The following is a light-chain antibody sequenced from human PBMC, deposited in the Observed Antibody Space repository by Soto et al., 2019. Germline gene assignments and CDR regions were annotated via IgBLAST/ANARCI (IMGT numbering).Light chain of an antibody. CDR2: EVS. Sequence: QSVLTQPASVFGSPGQSITFSCTGTSSDVGGYNFVSWYQQHPGKAPKLMIYEVSSRPSGVSNRFSGSKSGNTASLTISGLQPEDEADYYCSSYTTSTTVAFGTRTMGTVL. CDR3: SSYTTSTTVA. J-gene: IGLJ1*01. CDR1: SSDVGGYNF. V-gene: IGLV2-14*03.